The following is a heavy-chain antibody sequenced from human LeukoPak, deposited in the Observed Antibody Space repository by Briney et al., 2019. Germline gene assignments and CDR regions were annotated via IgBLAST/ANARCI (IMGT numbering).Heavy chain of an antibody. CDR3: ARGKAAAGTGDY. Sequence: PSETLSLTCTVSGGSISSYYWSWIRQPPGKGLEWIGYIYYSGSTNYNPSLKSRVTISVDTSKNQFSLKLSSVTAADTAVYYCARGKAAAGTGDYWGQGTLVTVSS. V-gene: IGHV4-59*01. D-gene: IGHD6-13*01. CDR1: GGSISSYY. CDR2: IYYSGST. J-gene: IGHJ4*02.